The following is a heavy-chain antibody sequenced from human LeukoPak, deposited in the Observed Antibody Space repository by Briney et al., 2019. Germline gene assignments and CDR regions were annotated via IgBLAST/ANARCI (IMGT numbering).Heavy chain of an antibody. CDR3: APDPGYSTRWYY. J-gene: IGHJ4*02. Sequence: ASVKVSCKVSGYTLTELSMHWVRQAPGKGLEWMGGFDPEDGETIYAQKFQGRVTMTEDTSTDTAYMELSSLRSEDTAVYYCAPDPGYSTRWYYWGQGTLVTVSS. CDR2: FDPEDGET. CDR1: GYTLTELS. D-gene: IGHD6-13*01. V-gene: IGHV1-24*01.